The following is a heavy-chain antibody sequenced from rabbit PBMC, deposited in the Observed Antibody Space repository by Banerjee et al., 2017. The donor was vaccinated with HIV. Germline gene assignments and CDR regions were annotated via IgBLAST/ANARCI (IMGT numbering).Heavy chain of an antibody. Sequence: QSLEESGGDLVKPGASLTLTCKASGFTLSSYWMWWVRQAPGKGLEWIGCINSSSRNVVYASWATGRFTISKASWTTVTLQMTSLTAADTATYFCARDLAGVIGWNFNLWGQGTLVTVS. V-gene: IGHV1S40*01. CDR1: GFTLSSYW. CDR2: INSSSRNV. D-gene: IGHD4-1*01. CDR3: ARDLAGVIGWNFNL. J-gene: IGHJ4*01.